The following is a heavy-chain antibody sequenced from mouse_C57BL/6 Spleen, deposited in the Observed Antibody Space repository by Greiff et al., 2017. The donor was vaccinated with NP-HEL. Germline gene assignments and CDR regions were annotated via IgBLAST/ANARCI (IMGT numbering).Heavy chain of an antibody. D-gene: IGHD1-1*01. CDR3: ARSHYDGSSHWYFDV. Sequence: EVQVVESGGGLVKPGGSLKLSCAASGFTFSDYGMHWVRQAPEKGLEWVAYISSGSSTIYYADTVKGRFTISRDNAKNTLFLQMTSLRSEDTAMYYCARSHYDGSSHWYFDVWGTGTTVTVSS. J-gene: IGHJ1*03. V-gene: IGHV5-17*01. CDR1: GFTFSDYG. CDR2: ISSGSSTI.